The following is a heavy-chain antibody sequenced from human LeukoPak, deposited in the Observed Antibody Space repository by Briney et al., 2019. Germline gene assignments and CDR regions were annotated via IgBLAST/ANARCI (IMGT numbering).Heavy chain of an antibody. V-gene: IGHV6-1*01. CDR2: KNYRSKWYN. CDR3: ARGSYRAFDT. Sequence: SQTLSLTCAISGDSVSSTGVAWNWIRQSPSRGLDGLVRKNYRSKWYNDSAVSVKSRITNNPDTSKNQFASQLNGVAPEDTAVYYCARGSYRAFDTWGQGTMVTVSS. CDR1: GDSVSSTGVA. J-gene: IGHJ3*02. D-gene: IGHD1-26*01.